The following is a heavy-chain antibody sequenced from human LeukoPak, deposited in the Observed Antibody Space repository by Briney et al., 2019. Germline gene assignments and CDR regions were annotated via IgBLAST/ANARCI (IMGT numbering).Heavy chain of an antibody. CDR2: ISGSGGST. V-gene: IGHV3-23*01. J-gene: IGHJ4*02. Sequence: GGSLRLSCAASGFTFSSYTMSWVRQAPGKGLEWVSAISGSGGSTYYADSVKGRFTISRDNSKNTLYLQMNSLRAEDTAVYYCAKDRGGWRAFDYWGQGTLVTVSS. CDR3: AKDRGGWRAFDY. CDR1: GFTFSSYT. D-gene: IGHD2-15*01.